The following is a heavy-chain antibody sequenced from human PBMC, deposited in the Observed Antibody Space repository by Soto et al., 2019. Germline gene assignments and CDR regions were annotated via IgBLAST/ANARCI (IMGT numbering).Heavy chain of an antibody. D-gene: IGHD2-2*02. CDR3: AREKIVVVPAAIYRYYYGMDV. CDR2: IIPIFGTA. V-gene: IGHV1-69*06. CDR1: GGTFSSYA. Sequence: QVPLVQSGAEVKKPGSSVKVSCKASGGTFSSYAISWVRQAPGQGLEWMGGIIPIFGTANYAQKFQGRVTITADKSTSTAYMELSSLRSEDTAVYYCAREKIVVVPAAIYRYYYGMDVWGQGTTVTVSS. J-gene: IGHJ6*02.